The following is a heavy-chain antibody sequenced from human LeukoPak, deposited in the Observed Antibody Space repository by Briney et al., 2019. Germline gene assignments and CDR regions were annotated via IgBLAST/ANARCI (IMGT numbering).Heavy chain of an antibody. J-gene: IGHJ5*02. CDR1: GGSFSGYY. D-gene: IGHD1-26*01. CDR3: ARHLPPNRGAKRWFDP. Sequence: TPSETLSLTCAVYGGSFSGYYWSWIRQPPGKGLEWIGEINHSGSTNYNPSLKSQVTISVDTSKNQFSLKLSSVTAADTAVYYCARHLPPNRGAKRWFDPWGQGTLVTVSS. CDR2: INHSGST. V-gene: IGHV4-34*01.